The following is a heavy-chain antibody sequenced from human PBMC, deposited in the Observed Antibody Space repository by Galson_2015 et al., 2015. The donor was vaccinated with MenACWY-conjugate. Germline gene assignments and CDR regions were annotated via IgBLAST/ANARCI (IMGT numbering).Heavy chain of an antibody. J-gene: IGHJ4*02. CDR3: ARDLGFYCSRNDCYSPY. V-gene: IGHV3-7*03. D-gene: IGHD2-2*01. Sequence: SLRLSCAASGFIFNNYWMSWVRQVPGKGPEWVANIKQDGNEKYYVDSVRGRFTISRDNAKNSLYLQMNSLRAEDTAVYYCARDLGFYCSRNDCYSPYWGQGTVVTVSS. CDR1: GFIFNNYW. CDR2: IKQDGNEK.